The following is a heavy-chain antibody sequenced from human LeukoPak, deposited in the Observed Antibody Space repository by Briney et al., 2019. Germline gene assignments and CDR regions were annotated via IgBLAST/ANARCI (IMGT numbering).Heavy chain of an antibody. Sequence: SETLSLTRTVSGGSISSYCWSWIRQPAGKGLEWIGRIYTSGSTNYNPSLKSRVTMSVDTSKNQFSLKLSSVTAADTAVYYCARWGIAARPGYYYYMDVWGKGTTVTVSS. CDR2: IYTSGST. J-gene: IGHJ6*03. D-gene: IGHD6-6*01. CDR1: GGSISSYC. CDR3: ARWGIAARPGYYYYMDV. V-gene: IGHV4-4*07.